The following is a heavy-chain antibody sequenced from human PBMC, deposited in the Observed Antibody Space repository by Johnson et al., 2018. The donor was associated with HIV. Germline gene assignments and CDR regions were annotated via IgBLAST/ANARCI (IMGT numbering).Heavy chain of an antibody. V-gene: IGHV3-30*03. CDR3: ASSWGNAFDI. CDR2: ISYDGSNK. J-gene: IGHJ3*02. D-gene: IGHD7-27*01. CDR1: AFTVSSYG. Sequence: QVQLVESGGGLVQPGGSLRLSCAASAFTVSSYGMHWVRQAPGKGLEWVAVISYDGSNKSYADSVKGRFTISRDNSKNTLYLQMNSLRAEDTAVYYCASSWGNAFDIWGQGTMVTVSS.